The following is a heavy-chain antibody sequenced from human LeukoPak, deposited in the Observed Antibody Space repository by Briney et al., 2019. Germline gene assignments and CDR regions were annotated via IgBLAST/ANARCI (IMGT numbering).Heavy chain of an antibody. V-gene: IGHV3-21*01. Sequence: GGTLRLSCAAPGFTFNSHWMSWVRQAPGKGLEWVSSISSSSSYIYYADSVKGRFTISRDNAKNSLYLQMNSLRAEDTAVYYCATELRDTAMPFDYWGQGTLVTVSS. D-gene: IGHD5-18*01. CDR1: GFTFNSHW. CDR2: ISSSSSYI. CDR3: ATELRDTAMPFDY. J-gene: IGHJ4*02.